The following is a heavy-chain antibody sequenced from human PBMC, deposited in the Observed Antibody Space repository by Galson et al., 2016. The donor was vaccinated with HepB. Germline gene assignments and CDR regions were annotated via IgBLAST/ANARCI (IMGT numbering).Heavy chain of an antibody. CDR1: GYTLTDLS. D-gene: IGHD1-14*01. J-gene: IGHJ4*02. Sequence: SVKVSCKVSGYTLTDLSMHWVRQTPRKGLEWMGGFDPEEAETIYAQKFQGRVSMTEDTSTDTAYMELSGLRSEDTAVYDCAIDRVGVGTLENWGEGTLVTVSA. V-gene: IGHV1-24*01. CDR2: FDPEEAET. CDR3: AIDRVGVGTLEN.